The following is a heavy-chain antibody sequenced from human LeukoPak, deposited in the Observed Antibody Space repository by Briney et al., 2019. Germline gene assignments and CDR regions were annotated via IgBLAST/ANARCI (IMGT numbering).Heavy chain of an antibody. CDR1: GYTLTELS. CDR2: FDPEDGET. V-gene: IGHV1-24*01. D-gene: IGHD1-26*01. Sequence: ASVKVSCKVSGYTLTELSMHWVRQAPGKGLEWMGGFDPEDGETIYAQKFQGRVTMTEDTSTDTAYMELRSLRSDDTAVYYCARDRWELLISPHAFDIWGQGTMVTVSS. J-gene: IGHJ3*02. CDR3: ARDRWELLISPHAFDI.